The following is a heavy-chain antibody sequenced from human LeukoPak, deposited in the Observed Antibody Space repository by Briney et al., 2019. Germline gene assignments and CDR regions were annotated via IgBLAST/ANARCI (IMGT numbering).Heavy chain of an antibody. V-gene: IGHV3-69-1*01. J-gene: IGHJ4*02. Sequence: GGSLRLSCAASGFTVSSNEMSWVRQAPGKGLEWVSSISGGSIYYADSVKGRFTISRDNAKNSLYLQMNSLRAEDTAVYYCARDTSRPFDYWGQGTLVTVSS. D-gene: IGHD6-13*01. CDR1: GFTVSSNE. CDR3: ARDTSRPFDY. CDR2: ISGGSI.